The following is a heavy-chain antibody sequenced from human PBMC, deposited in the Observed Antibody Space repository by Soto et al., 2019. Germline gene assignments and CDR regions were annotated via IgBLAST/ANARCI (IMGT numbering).Heavy chain of an antibody. Sequence: SETLSLTCTVSGGSISSYYWSWIRQPPGKGLEWIGYIYYSGSTNYNPSLKSRVTISVDTSKNQFSLKLSSVTAADTAVYYCARSIAAAGDFDYWGQGTLVTVSS. CDR3: ARSIAAAGDFDY. V-gene: IGHV4-59*01. CDR1: GGSISSYY. D-gene: IGHD6-13*01. CDR2: IYYSGST. J-gene: IGHJ4*02.